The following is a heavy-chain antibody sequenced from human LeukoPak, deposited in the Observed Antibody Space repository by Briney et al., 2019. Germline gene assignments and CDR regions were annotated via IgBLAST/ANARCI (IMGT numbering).Heavy chain of an antibody. D-gene: IGHD6-19*01. V-gene: IGHV3-23*01. CDR3: AKEYSSGPRGYFDY. Sequence: PGGSLRLSCAASGFTFSSYAMSWVRQAPGKGLEWVSAISGSGGSTYYADSVKGRFTISRDNSKNTLYLHMNSLRAEDAAVYYCAKEYSSGPRGYFDYWGQGTLVTVSS. CDR2: ISGSGGST. J-gene: IGHJ4*02. CDR1: GFTFSSYA.